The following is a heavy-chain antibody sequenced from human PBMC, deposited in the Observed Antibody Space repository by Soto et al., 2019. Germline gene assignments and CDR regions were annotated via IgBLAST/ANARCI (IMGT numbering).Heavy chain of an antibody. CDR1: GFTFSSYS. CDR3: ARGLGSVAAGMRGDAFDI. Sequence: GGSLRLSCAASGFTFSSYSMNWVRQAPGKGLEWVSSISSSSSYIYYADSVKGRFTISRDNAKNSLYLQMNSLRAEDTAVYYCARGLGSVAAGMRGDAFDIWGQGTMVTVSS. CDR2: ISSSSSYI. D-gene: IGHD6-13*01. V-gene: IGHV3-21*01. J-gene: IGHJ3*02.